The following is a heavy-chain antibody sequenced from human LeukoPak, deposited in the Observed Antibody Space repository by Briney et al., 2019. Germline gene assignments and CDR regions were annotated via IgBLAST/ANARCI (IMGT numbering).Heavy chain of an antibody. CDR3: VLHGYNRDYYYMDV. V-gene: IGHV4-39*01. CDR1: GGYISSSSYY. J-gene: IGHJ6*03. CDR2: IYYSGST. Sequence: PSETLSLTCTVSGGYISSSSYYWGWIRQPPGKGLEWIGSIYYSGSTYYNPSLKSRVTISVDTSKNQFSLKLSSVTAADTAVYYCVLHGYNRDYYYMDVWGKGTTVTVSS. D-gene: IGHD5-24*01.